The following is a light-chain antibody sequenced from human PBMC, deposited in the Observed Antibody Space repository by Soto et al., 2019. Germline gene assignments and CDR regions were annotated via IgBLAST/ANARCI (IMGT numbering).Light chain of an antibody. V-gene: IGKV3-20*01. Sequence: EIVLTQSLGTLSLSPGDRVSLSCGASEWFSGKNLAWYQHKPGQSPRLLIYSSSIRASGVPDRFRGSGSGTVFTLTITRLEPEDFAVYYCQQYGTWITFGQGTRLETK. CDR3: QQYGTWIT. CDR1: EWFSGKN. J-gene: IGKJ5*01. CDR2: SSS.